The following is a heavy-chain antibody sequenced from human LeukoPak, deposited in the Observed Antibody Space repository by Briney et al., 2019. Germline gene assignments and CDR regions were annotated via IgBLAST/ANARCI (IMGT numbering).Heavy chain of an antibody. J-gene: IGHJ4*02. CDR2: ISYDGSNK. V-gene: IGHV3-30*18. CDR3: EKLTQIGY. CDR1: GFTFSSYG. Sequence: PGGSLRLSCAASGFTFSSYGMHWVRQAPGEGLEWVAVISYDGSNKYYADSVKGRFTISRDNSKNTLYLQMNSLRAEDTAVYYCEKLTQIGYWGQGTLVTVSS.